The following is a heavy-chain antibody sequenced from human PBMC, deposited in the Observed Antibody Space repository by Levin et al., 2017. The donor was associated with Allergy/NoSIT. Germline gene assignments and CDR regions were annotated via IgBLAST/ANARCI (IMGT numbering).Heavy chain of an antibody. V-gene: IGHV3-23*01. D-gene: IGHD3-10*01. CDR3: AKDEARYGSGSYSYFDY. CDR2: INGGGGST. J-gene: IGHJ4*02. Sequence: GESLKISCAASGFTFSSYAMSWVRQAPGKGLEWVSAINGGGGSTYYADSVKGRFTISRDNSKNTLYLQMNGLRAEDTAVYYCAKDEARYGSGSYSYFDYWGQGTLVTVSS. CDR1: GFTFSSYA.